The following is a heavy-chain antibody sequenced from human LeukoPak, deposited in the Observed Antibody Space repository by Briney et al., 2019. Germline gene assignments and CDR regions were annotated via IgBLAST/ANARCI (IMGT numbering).Heavy chain of an antibody. J-gene: IGHJ4*02. Sequence: GASVKVSCTVSGSSLTELSLYWVRQAPGKGLEWMGGFDVIDAKTFYAQKFQGRVTMTEDSSTDTAYMELSSLRSDGTAFYYCAAGRPYSLLDYWGQGTLLTVSS. CDR3: AAGRPYSLLDY. CDR2: FDVIDAKT. D-gene: IGHD5-18*01. CDR1: GSSLTELS. V-gene: IGHV1-24*01.